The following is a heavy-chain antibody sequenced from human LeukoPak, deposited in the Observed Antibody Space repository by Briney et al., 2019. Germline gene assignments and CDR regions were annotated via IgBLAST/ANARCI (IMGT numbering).Heavy chain of an antibody. V-gene: IGHV3-15*01. J-gene: IGHJ4*02. Sequence: GGSLRLSCAASGFTFSYAWMSWVRQAPGKGLEWLGRIKSKADGGTTDYAAPVKGRISISRDDSKNTLYLRVNSLKTEDTAVYYCTTYRYYYDSSGYDYWGQGTLVTVSS. CDR2: IKSKADGGTT. CDR1: GFTFSYAW. CDR3: TTYRYYYDSSGYDY. D-gene: IGHD3-22*01.